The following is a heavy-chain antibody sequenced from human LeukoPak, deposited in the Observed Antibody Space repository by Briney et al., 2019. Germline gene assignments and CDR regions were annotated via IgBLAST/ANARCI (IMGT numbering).Heavy chain of an antibody. V-gene: IGHV3-23*01. D-gene: IGHD6-19*01. CDR2: ISGSGGST. CDR3: AKDLNSGWYLAADFQH. CDR1: AFTFSSYA. J-gene: IGHJ1*01. Sequence: GGSLRLSCAASAFTFSSYAMSWVRQPPGKGLQWVSTISGSGGSTYYADSVKGRLTISRDNSKNTLYLQMNSLRAEDTAVYYCAKDLNSGWYLAADFQHWGQGTLVTVSS.